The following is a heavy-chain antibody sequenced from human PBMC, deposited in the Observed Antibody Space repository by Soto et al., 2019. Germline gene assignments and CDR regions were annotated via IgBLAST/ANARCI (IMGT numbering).Heavy chain of an antibody. J-gene: IGHJ5*02. D-gene: IGHD2-15*01. V-gene: IGHV4-31*03. CDR3: ARDSAANWFDP. CDR2: IYYSGST. CDR1: GGSISSGGYY. Sequence: QVQLQESGPGLVKPSQTLSLTCTVSGGSISSGGYYWSWIRQHPGKGLEWIGYIYYSGSTYYNPSLKRRVTLSVDTSKNQFSLKLSSVTAADTAVYYCARDSAANWFDPWGQGTLVTVSS.